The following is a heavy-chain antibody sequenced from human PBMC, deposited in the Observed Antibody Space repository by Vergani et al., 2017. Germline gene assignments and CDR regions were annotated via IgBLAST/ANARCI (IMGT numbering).Heavy chain of an antibody. Sequence: QVQLQQWGGGLLKPSETLSLTCVVNGGSFTSYHWTWIRQSPGEGLEWVGDIVDTGRPDYNPSLKSRLTMSVDNSRNQFSLTLNSVTATDTAIYVCARVNTETNGHLYYYYYIDVWGQGTAVTVS. CDR3: ARVNTETNGHLYYYYYIDV. CDR1: GGSFTSYH. J-gene: IGHJ6*03. V-gene: IGHV4-34*12. CDR2: IVDTGRP. D-gene: IGHD4-11*01.